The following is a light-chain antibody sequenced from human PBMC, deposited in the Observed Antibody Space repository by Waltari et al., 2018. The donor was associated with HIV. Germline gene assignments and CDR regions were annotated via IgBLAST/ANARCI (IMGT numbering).Light chain of an antibody. CDR3: ESADDSGDHWV. CDR2: KDD. V-gene: IGLV3-25*03. Sequence: SYELTQPPSVSVSPGQTARITSTGDALPKQFSYWYQQKAGQSPLMVIYKDDKRPSGIPDRFSGSMSGTTVTLIISGVQPEDEADYYCESADDSGDHWVFGGGTKLSVL. CDR1: ALPKQF. J-gene: IGLJ3*02.